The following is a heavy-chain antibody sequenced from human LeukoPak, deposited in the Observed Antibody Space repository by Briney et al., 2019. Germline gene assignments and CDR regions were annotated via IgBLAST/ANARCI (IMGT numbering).Heavy chain of an antibody. CDR3: VRVDCSGGSCKRNYYYGMDV. CDR2: IYSGGST. CDR1: GFTVSSNY. V-gene: IGHV3-53*01. Sequence: GGSLRLSCAASGFTVSSNYMSWVRQAPGKGLEWVSVIYSGGSTYYADSVKGRFTISRDNSKNTLYLQMNSLRAEDTAVYYCVRVDCSGGSCKRNYYYGMDVWGQGTTVTVSS. D-gene: IGHD2-15*01. J-gene: IGHJ6*02.